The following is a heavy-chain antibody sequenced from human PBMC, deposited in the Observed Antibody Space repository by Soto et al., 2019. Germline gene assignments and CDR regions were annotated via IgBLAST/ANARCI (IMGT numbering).Heavy chain of an antibody. Sequence: GSLRLSCAVPGGIFHGYGMHWVRQAPGKGLEWVAIIRFDGSNEEYADSVKGRITVNPDTSKNQFSLQLNSVTPEDSAVYFCARAILAGSDWFGMPDSWGQGTLVTVSS. CDR2: IRFDGSNE. J-gene: IGHJ4*02. V-gene: IGHV3-33*01. CDR3: ARAILAGSDWFGMPDS. D-gene: IGHD6-19*01. CDR1: GGIFHGYG.